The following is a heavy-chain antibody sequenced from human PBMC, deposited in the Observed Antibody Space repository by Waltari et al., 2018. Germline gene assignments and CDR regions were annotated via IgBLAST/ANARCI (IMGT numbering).Heavy chain of an antibody. CDR1: GDPFDFNRFV. J-gene: IGHJ6*03. CDR3: ARGLLSGTTDYFYHYMDV. V-gene: IGHV1-69*12. Sequence: QVELVQSGAEVKKPGSSVKVSCTVSGDPFDFNRFVMTWVRQAPGQGLEWMGGIVPVVGSATYARKFQGRVTITADESTNTPYMELSSLRSEDTALYYCARGLLSGTTDYFYHYMDVWGKGTTVTISS. D-gene: IGHD1-7*01. CDR2: IVPVVGSA.